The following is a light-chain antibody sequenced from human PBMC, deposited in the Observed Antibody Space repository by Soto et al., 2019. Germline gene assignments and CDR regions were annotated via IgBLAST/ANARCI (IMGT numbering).Light chain of an antibody. CDR3: QQYKNWPPLT. V-gene: IGKV3-15*01. CDR2: GAF. CDR1: QSVSYN. Sequence: EIVMTQSPATLSVSPGETATLSCRASQSVSYNLAWYQQKPGQGPRLLIYGAFTRATGIPARFSGSGSGTELTLNISSLQSEDFAVYYCQQYKNWPPLTFGGGTKVEIK. J-gene: IGKJ4*01.